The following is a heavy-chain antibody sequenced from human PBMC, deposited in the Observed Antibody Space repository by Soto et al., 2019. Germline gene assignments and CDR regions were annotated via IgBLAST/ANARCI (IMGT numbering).Heavy chain of an antibody. V-gene: IGHV3-30*03. J-gene: IGHJ4*02. CDR3: TFGDYSFDY. D-gene: IGHD3-22*01. Sequence: QVQLVESGGGVVQPGRSLRVSCAASGFTFSDYGIYWVRQAPGKGVEWVALISYDGNNREYGDSVKGRFTISRDNSKNSLYLQMNSLRVEDTAVYYCTFGDYSFDYWGQGTLVTVSS. CDR1: GFTFSDYG. CDR2: ISYDGNNR.